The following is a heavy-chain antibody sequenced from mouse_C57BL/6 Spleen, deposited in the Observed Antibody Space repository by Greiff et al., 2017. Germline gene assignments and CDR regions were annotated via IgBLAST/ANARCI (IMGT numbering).Heavy chain of an antibody. CDR3: ARGGYYEDAMDY. CDR1: GYSITSGYY. CDR2: ISYDGSN. D-gene: IGHD2-3*01. Sequence: DVKLVESGPGLVKPSQSLSLTCSVTGYSITSGYYWNWIRQFPGNKLEWMGYISYDGSNNYNPSLKNRISITRDTSKNQFFLKLNSVTTEDTATYYCARGGYYEDAMDYWGQGTSVTVSS. V-gene: IGHV3-6*01. J-gene: IGHJ4*01.